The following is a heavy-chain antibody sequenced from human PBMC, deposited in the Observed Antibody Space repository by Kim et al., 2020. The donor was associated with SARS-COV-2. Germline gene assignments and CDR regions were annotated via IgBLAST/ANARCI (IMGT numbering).Heavy chain of an antibody. CDR1: GYTLTELS. D-gene: IGHD2-2*01. Sequence: ASVKVSCKVSGYTLTELSMHWVRQAPGKGLEWMGGFGPEDGETIYAQKFQGRVTMTEDTSTDTAYMELSSLRSEDTAVYYCATGRPALEYQLLNPPWFDPWGQGTLVTVSS. CDR2: FGPEDGET. J-gene: IGHJ5*02. V-gene: IGHV1-24*01. CDR3: ATGRPALEYQLLNPPWFDP.